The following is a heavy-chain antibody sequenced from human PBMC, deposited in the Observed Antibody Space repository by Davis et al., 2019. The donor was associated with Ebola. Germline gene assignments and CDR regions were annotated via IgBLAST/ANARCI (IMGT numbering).Heavy chain of an antibody. CDR2: TYHSGST. J-gene: IGHJ2*01. CDR1: GGSISSSNW. V-gene: IGHV4-4*02. Sequence: SETLSLTCAVSGGSISSSNWWSWVRQSPGKGLEWIGETYHSGSTNYNPSLKSRVTISVDKSKNQFSLKVSSVTAADTAVYFCASRRSSGWQTYWYFDLWGRGTPVTVAS. D-gene: IGHD6-19*01. CDR3: ASRRSSGWQTYWYFDL.